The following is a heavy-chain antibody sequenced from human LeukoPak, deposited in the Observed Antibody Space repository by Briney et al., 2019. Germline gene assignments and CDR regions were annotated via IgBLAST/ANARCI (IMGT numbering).Heavy chain of an antibody. D-gene: IGHD1-26*01. Sequence: PGGSLRLSCAASGFTFSSYAMSWVRQAPGKGLEWVSAISGSGGSTYYADSVKGRFTISRDNSKNTLYLQMNSLRAEDTAVYYCAKDGPSNSGNYPRSWFDPWGQGTLVTVSS. J-gene: IGHJ5*02. CDR2: ISGSGGST. V-gene: IGHV3-23*01. CDR3: AKDGPSNSGNYPRSWFDP. CDR1: GFTFSSYA.